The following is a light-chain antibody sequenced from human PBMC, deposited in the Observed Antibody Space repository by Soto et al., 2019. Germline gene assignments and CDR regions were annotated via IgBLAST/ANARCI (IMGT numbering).Light chain of an antibody. CDR1: SSDVGGYNY. J-gene: IGLJ1*01. CDR2: DVS. Sequence: SVRTPPASVSGSPGQSITISCTGTSSDVGGYNYVSWYQHHPGKAPKLMIFDVSNRPSGVSNRFSGSKSGNTASLTISGLQPEDEADYYCSSYTTSNTRQIVFGTGTKVTVL. CDR3: SSYTTSNTRQIV. V-gene: IGLV2-14*03.